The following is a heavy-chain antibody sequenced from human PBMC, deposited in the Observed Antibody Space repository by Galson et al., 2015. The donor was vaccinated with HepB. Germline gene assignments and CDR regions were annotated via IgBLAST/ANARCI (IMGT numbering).Heavy chain of an antibody. CDR2: IYPDDSDT. CDR1: GSSFTNYW. V-gene: IGHV5-51*01. Sequence: QSGAEVKKPGESLKISCKTSGSSFTNYWIGWVRQMPGQGLEWMGLIYPDDSDTRYSPSFQGQVTISVDRSISTAYLQWSSLKASDTAMYYCARQYTSGWYHFDYWGQGTLVTVSS. CDR3: ARQYTSGWYHFDY. D-gene: IGHD6-19*01. J-gene: IGHJ4*02.